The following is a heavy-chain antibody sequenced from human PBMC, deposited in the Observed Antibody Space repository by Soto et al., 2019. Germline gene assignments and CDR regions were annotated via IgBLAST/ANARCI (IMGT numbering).Heavy chain of an antibody. CDR1: AFLFSVDW. D-gene: IGHD5-18*01. Sequence: GGSLRLSCAASAFLFSVDWMHWVRQAPGAGLDWVSRIKTDGTGTMYADSVKGRLSISSDHAKNTLYLQMNSLRVEDTAVYYCVRGDGDYHDGNGYLGRHWGQGPLVTVSS. V-gene: IGHV3-74*03. J-gene: IGHJ4*02. CDR2: IKTDGTGT. CDR3: VRGDGDYHDGNGYLGRH.